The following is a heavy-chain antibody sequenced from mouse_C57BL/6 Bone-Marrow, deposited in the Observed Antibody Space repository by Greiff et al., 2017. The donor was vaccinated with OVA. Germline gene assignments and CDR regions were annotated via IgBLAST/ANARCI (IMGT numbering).Heavy chain of an antibody. J-gene: IGHJ1*03. CDR3: ARWGITTVVADWYFDV. Sequence: VQLQQPGAELVKPGASVKLSCKASGYTFTSYWMHWVKQRPGQGLEWIGMIHPNSGGTNYNEKFKSKATLTVDKSSSTAYMQLSSLTSEDSAVYYCARWGITTVVADWYFDVWGTGTTVTVSS. CDR2: IHPNSGGT. CDR1: GYTFTSYW. V-gene: IGHV1-64*01. D-gene: IGHD1-1*01.